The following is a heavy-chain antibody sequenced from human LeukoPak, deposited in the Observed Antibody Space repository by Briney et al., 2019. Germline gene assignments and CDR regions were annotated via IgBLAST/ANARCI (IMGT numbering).Heavy chain of an antibody. CDR3: ARAIITYGIVIIHFDS. CDR2: INPDRGAT. Sequence: GASVRVSCKASGYAYIAYHMHWVRQAPGQGLEWMGWINPDRGATHIARKFQGRVALSTDPSSTTAYMELSNLTPDDTAVYYCARAIITYGIVIIHFDSWGQGTLVAVSS. D-gene: IGHD3-10*01. V-gene: IGHV1-2*02. CDR1: GYAYIAYH. J-gene: IGHJ4*02.